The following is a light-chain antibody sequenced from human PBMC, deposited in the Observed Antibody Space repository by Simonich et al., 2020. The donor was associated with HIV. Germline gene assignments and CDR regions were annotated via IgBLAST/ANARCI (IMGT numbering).Light chain of an antibody. CDR1: QSFSNY. CDR2: AAS. J-gene: IGKJ4*01. V-gene: IGKV1-39*01. Sequence: IQMTQSPSSLPSSLGDRVTIDFRANQSFSNYLNWYQQKPGQAPKLLIYAASSLQSGVPSRFRGSGSGTDFILTISSLQPEDFATYYCQQSYSTPLTFGGGTKVDIK. CDR3: QQSYSTPLT.